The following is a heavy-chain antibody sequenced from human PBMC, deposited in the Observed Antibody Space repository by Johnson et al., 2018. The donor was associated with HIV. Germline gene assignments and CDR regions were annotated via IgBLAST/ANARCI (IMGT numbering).Heavy chain of an antibody. CDR3: AKDLRWWLRLHFLYDAFDI. Sequence: QMQLVESGGGVVQPGGSLRLSCAASGFTFSSYAMSWVRQAPGKGLEWVAFIRHDGPNKSYAGSVKCHFTISRDNSKKPLYLQMNSLRAEDTAVYYCAKDLRWWLRLHFLYDAFDIWGQGTMVTVSS. CDR2: IRHDGPNK. J-gene: IGHJ3*02. D-gene: IGHD5-12*01. CDR1: GFTFSSYA. V-gene: IGHV3-30*02.